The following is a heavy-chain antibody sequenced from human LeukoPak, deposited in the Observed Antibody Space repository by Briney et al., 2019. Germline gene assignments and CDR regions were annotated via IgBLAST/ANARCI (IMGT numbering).Heavy chain of an antibody. CDR3: ARAVVIRDYYYGMDV. J-gene: IGHJ6*02. CDR2: IYYSGST. Sequence: PSETLSLTCTVSGGSISSYYWSWIRQPPGKGLEWIGYIYYSGSTNYHPSLKSRVTISVDTSKNQFSLKLSSVTAADTAVYYCARAVVIRDYYYGMDVWGQGTTVTVSS. V-gene: IGHV4-59*01. D-gene: IGHD3-22*01. CDR1: GGSISSYY.